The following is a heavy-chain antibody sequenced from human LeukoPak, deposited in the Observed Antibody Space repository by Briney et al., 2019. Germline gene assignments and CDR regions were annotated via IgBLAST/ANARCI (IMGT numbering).Heavy chain of an antibody. V-gene: IGHV1-2*02. CDR2: INPNSGGT. CDR3: ARAKVCSSTSCYSFWFDP. CDR1: GYNLGAFY. Sequence: ASVKVSCEASGYNLGAFYMHWVRQAPGQGLEWMGWINPNSGGTNYAQKFQGRVTMTRDTSISTAYMELSRLRSDDTAVYYCARAKVCSSTSCYSFWFDPWAREPWSPSPQ. D-gene: IGHD2-2*01. J-gene: IGHJ5*02.